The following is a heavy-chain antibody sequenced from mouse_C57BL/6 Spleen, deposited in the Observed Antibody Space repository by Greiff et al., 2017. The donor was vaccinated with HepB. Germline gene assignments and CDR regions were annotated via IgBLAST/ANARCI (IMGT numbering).Heavy chain of an antibody. CDR1: GYAFSSYW. V-gene: IGHV1-80*01. CDR2: IYPGDGDN. D-gene: IGHD1-1*01. CDR3: ARGDYGSSYWYFDV. J-gene: IGHJ1*03. Sequence: VQLQQSGAELVKPGASVKISCKASGYAFSSYWMNWVKQRPGKGLEWIGQIYPGDGDNNYNGKFKGKATLTADKSSSKTYMTFSSLTSEDSAVYFCARGDYGSSYWYFDVWGTGTTVTVSS.